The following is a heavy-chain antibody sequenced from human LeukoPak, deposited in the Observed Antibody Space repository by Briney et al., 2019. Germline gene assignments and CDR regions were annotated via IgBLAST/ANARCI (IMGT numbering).Heavy chain of an antibody. CDR1: GGTFISYA. CDR2: IIPIFGTA. Sequence: ASVKVSCKASGGTFISYAISWVRQAPGQGLEWMGGIIPIFGTANYAQKFQGRVTITADESTSTAYMELSSLRSEDTAVYYCAREADSEDQDAFDIWGQGTMVTVSS. J-gene: IGHJ3*02. CDR3: AREADSEDQDAFDI. V-gene: IGHV1-69*13. D-gene: IGHD3/OR15-3a*01.